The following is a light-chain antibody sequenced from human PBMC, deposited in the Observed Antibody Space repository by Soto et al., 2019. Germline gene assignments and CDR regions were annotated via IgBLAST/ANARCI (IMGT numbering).Light chain of an antibody. V-gene: IGKV3-20*01. CDR2: GAS. CDR3: QQYGRT. Sequence: EIVLTQSPGTLSLSPGERATLSCRASQSVSSSYLAWYQQKPGQAPRLLISGASSRATGIPDRFSGSGSGTDFTLTISRPEPEDFAVYYCQQYGRTFGQGTKVDI. J-gene: IGKJ1*01. CDR1: QSVSSSY.